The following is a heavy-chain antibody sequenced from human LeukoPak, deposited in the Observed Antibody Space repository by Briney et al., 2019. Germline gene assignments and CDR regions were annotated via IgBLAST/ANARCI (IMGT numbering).Heavy chain of an antibody. CDR3: AKDTPCSGGSCHPHY. J-gene: IGHJ4*02. Sequence: GGSLRLSCAASGFTFGTYAMSWVRQAPGKGLEWVSAISGSGGSTFYADSVKGRFTISRDNSKNTLYLQMNSLRAEDTAVYYCAKDTPCSGGSCHPHYWGQGTLVTVSS. V-gene: IGHV3-23*01. D-gene: IGHD2-15*01. CDR1: GFTFGTYA. CDR2: ISGSGGST.